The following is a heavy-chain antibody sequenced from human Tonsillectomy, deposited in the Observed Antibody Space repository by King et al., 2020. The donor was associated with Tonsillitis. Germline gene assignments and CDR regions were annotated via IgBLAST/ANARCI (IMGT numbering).Heavy chain of an antibody. CDR3: ARHSLSGWGGSAFDI. CDR1: GGSISSYY. V-gene: IGHV4-59*01. J-gene: IGHJ3*02. CDR2: IYYSGST. D-gene: IGHD6-19*01. Sequence: VQLQESGPGLVKPSETLSLTCTVSGGSISSYYWSWIRQPPGKGLGWIWYIYYSGSTNYNPSLKIRVTISVDTAKNQFSLKRSSVTAADTAVYYCARHSLSGWGGSAFDIWGQGTMVTVSS.